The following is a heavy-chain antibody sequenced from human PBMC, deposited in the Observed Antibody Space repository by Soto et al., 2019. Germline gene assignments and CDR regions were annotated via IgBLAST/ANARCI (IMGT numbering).Heavy chain of an antibody. CDR3: ATTIVTTTGKGRFFDY. CDR1: GFTFRTYA. Sequence: EVQLLESGGGLVQPGGSLRLSCAASGFTFRTYAMSWVRQAPGKGLEWVSAISGSGGTTYYADSVKGRFTISRDNSKNTLYLQMNSLSVEDTAVYYCATTIVTTTGKGRFFDYWGQGTLVTVSS. V-gene: IGHV3-23*01. D-gene: IGHD5-12*01. CDR2: ISGSGGTT. J-gene: IGHJ4*02.